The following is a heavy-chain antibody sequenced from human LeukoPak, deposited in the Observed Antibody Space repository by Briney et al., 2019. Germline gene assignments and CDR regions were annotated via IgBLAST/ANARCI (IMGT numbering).Heavy chain of an antibody. CDR2: IKQDGSEK. V-gene: IGHV3-7*01. Sequence: GGALRLSCAASGFTFSSYWMSWVRQAPGKGLEWVANIKQDGSEKYDVDSVKGRFTISRDNAKNSLYLQMNSLRAEDTAVYYCARTDYGDYGSFDYWGQGTLVTVSS. D-gene: IGHD4-17*01. J-gene: IGHJ4*02. CDR3: ARTDYGDYGSFDY. CDR1: GFTFSSYW.